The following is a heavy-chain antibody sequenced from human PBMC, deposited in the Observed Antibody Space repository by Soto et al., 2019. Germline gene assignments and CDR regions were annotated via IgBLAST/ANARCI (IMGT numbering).Heavy chain of an antibody. CDR2: ISGSGGST. CDR3: AKRYCSSTSCFGPYYYMDV. J-gene: IGHJ6*03. V-gene: IGHV3-23*01. CDR1: GFTFSSYA. Sequence: GGSLRLSCAASGFTFSSYAMSWVRQAPGKGLEWVSAISGSGGSTYYADSVKGRFTISRDNSKNTLYLQMNSLRAEDTAVYYCAKRYCSSTSCFGPYYYMDVWGKGTTVTVSS. D-gene: IGHD2-2*01.